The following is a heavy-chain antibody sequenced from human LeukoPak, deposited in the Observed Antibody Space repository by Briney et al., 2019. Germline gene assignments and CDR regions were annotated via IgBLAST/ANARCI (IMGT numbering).Heavy chain of an antibody. CDR2: ISYDGSNK. Sequence: GGSLRLSCAASGFTFNTYGMHWVRQAPGKGLEWVAVISYDGSNKYYADSVKGRFTISRDNSKNTLYLQMNSLRAEDTAIYYCARELEYCSGGSCYYLDYWGQGTLVTVSS. J-gene: IGHJ4*02. CDR3: ARELEYCSGGSCYYLDY. CDR1: GFTFNTYG. D-gene: IGHD2-15*01. V-gene: IGHV3-30*03.